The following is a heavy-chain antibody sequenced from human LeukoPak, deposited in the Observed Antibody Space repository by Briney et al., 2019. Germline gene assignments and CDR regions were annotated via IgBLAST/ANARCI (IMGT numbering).Heavy chain of an antibody. CDR3: AKDPTYGSGSFGDAFDI. D-gene: IGHD3-10*01. Sequence: GGSLRLSCAASGFTFSSYAMSWVRQAPGQGLEWVSAISGSGGSTYYADSVKGRFTISRDNSKNTLYLQMNSLRAEDTAVYYCAKDPTYGSGSFGDAFDIWGQGTMVTVSS. J-gene: IGHJ3*02. CDR1: GFTFSSYA. CDR2: ISGSGGST. V-gene: IGHV3-23*01.